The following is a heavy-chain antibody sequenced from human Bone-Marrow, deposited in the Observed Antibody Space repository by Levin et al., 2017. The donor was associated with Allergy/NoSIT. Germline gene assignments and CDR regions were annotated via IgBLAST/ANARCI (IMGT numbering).Heavy chain of an antibody. D-gene: IGHD1-26*01. CDR3: ARPWSGALDY. V-gene: IGHV3-30-3*01. Sequence: GESLKISCAASGFTFSDYAMHWVRQAPGKGLEWVAIISYDETEKYYADSVKGRFTISRDSSENTLYLQMSSLRADDTAVYYCARPWSGALDYWGQGTLVTVSS. CDR1: GFTFSDYA. CDR2: ISYDETEK. J-gene: IGHJ4*02.